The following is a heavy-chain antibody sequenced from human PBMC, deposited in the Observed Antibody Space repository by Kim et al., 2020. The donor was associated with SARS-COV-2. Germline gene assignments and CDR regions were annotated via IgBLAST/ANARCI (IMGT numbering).Heavy chain of an antibody. D-gene: IGHD3-16*01. Sequence: GGSLRLSCTASEFSVSTDFMGWVRQAPGQGLEWVSIISSAGSPDYMDSVKGRFTISRDSSKNTLYLQMNSLRDEDTAVYYCSRGRGDNWGQGTLVTVSS. J-gene: IGHJ4*02. CDR3: SRGRGDN. CDR1: EFSVSTDF. CDR2: ISSAGSP. V-gene: IGHV3-53*01.